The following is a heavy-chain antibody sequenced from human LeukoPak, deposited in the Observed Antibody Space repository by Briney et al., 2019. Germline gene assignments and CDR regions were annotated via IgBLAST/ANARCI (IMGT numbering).Heavy chain of an antibody. Sequence: GASVKVSCKASGGTFSSYAISWVRQAPGQGLEWMGRIIPIFGIANYAQKFQGRVTITADKSTSTAYVELSSLRSEDTAVYYCARSSLYCSSTSCYQDYYYGMDVWGQGTTVTVSS. CDR2: IIPIFGIA. V-gene: IGHV1-69*04. J-gene: IGHJ6*02. CDR1: GGTFSSYA. D-gene: IGHD2-2*01. CDR3: ARSSLYCSSTSCYQDYYYGMDV.